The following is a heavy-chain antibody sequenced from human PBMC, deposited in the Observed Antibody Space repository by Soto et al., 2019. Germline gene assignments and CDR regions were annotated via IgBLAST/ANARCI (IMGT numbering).Heavy chain of an antibody. V-gene: IGHV4-59*08. Sequence: SETLSLPCTVSGGSISSCYWSWIRQPPGKGLEWIGYIYYSGSTNYDPSLQSRVTISVDTSKNQFSLKLGSVTAADTAVYYCARQIRIEDRKYPQAYFDYWGQGTLVTVSS. J-gene: IGHJ4*02. D-gene: IGHD2-15*01. CDR3: ARQIRIEDRKYPQAYFDY. CDR2: IYYSGST. CDR1: GGSISSCY.